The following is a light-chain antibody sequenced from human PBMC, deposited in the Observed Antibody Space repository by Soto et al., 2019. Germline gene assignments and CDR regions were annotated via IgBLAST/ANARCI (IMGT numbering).Light chain of an antibody. Sequence: IVMTQSTATLSVSPGERATLSCRASQSVSSNLAWYQQKPAQAPRLLIYGASTRATGIPARFSGSGSGTEFTLTISSLKSEDFAVYYCQQYNNWPTIRRCTLGQGTKV. CDR3: QQYNNWPTIRRCT. CDR1: QSVSSN. J-gene: IGKJ1*01. CDR2: GAS. V-gene: IGKV3-15*01.